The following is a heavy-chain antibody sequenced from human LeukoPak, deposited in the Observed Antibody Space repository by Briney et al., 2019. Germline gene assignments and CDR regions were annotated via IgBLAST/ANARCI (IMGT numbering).Heavy chain of an antibody. Sequence: ASVKVSCKASGYTFTTYPMNWVRQAPGQGLEWMGWINSNTGNPTYAQGFTGRFVFSLDTSVSTAYLQISSLKAEDTAVYYCASSRIAARRGYYYYYMDVWGKGTTVTVSS. V-gene: IGHV7-4-1*02. CDR1: GYTFTTYP. J-gene: IGHJ6*03. D-gene: IGHD6-6*01. CDR3: ASSRIAARRGYYYYYMDV. CDR2: INSNTGNP.